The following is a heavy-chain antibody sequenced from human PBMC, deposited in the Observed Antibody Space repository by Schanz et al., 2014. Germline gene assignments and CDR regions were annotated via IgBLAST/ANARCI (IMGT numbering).Heavy chain of an antibody. CDR2: ISSGSSTI. V-gene: IGHV3-11*01. D-gene: IGHD6-6*01. CDR1: GFIFSDHY. CDR3: ATSYSSSSYFYVMDV. Sequence: QVQLVESGGGLVKPGGSLRLSCVVSGFIFSDHYMSWIRQAPGKGLEWISYISSGSSTIHYADSVKGRFTISRDNAKNSLFLQMNSLRAEDTAINYCATSYSSSSYFYVMDVWGQGTTVTVSS. J-gene: IGHJ6*02.